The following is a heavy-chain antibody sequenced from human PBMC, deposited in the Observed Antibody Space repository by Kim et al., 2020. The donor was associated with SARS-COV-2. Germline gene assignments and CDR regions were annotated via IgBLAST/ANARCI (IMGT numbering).Heavy chain of an antibody. Sequence: GGSLRLSCAASGFTFSSFWMSWVRQAPGKGLEWVANIKEDGSEINYVDSVKGRFNISRDNAENSVYLQMNSRRTEDTAVYYCAYSGSYFDYWGQGTLVDVAS. CDR1: GFTFSSFW. V-gene: IGHV3-7*01. J-gene: IGHJ4*02. CDR3: AYSGSYFDY. CDR2: IKEDGSEI. D-gene: IGHD1-26*01.